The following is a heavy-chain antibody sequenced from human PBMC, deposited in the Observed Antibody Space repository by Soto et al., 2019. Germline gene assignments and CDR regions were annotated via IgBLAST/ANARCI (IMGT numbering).Heavy chain of an antibody. V-gene: IGHV3-23*01. J-gene: IGHJ5*02. Sequence: PGGSLRLSCAASGFTFSSYAMSWVRQAPGKGLEWVSAISGSGGSTYYADSVKGRFTISRDNSKNTLYLQMNSLRAEDTAVYYCAKDPELLYSSSWFNWFDPWGQGTLVTVSS. CDR1: GFTFSSYA. CDR3: AKDPELLYSSSWFNWFDP. CDR2: ISGSGGST. D-gene: IGHD6-13*01.